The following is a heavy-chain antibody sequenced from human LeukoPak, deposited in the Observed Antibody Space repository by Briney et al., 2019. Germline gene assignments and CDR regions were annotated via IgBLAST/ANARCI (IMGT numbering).Heavy chain of an antibody. CDR3: ARDYAGSPDQ. CDR1: GFIFSDYW. J-gene: IGHJ4*02. CDR2: VNPDGSTT. D-gene: IGHD3-10*01. Sequence: GGSVTLFCAASGFIFSDYWMNWVGQAPGKGLVWVSLVNPDGSTTTYADSVKGRFTISRDNAKDTVYLQMNSLRADDTAVYYCARDYAGSPDQWGRGTLITVSS. V-gene: IGHV3-74*01.